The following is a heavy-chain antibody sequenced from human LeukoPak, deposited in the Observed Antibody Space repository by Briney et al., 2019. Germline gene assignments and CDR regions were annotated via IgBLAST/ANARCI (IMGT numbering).Heavy chain of an antibody. CDR1: GCSFTSYW. J-gene: IGHJ5*02. CDR3: ARYHEDYYDSSGYPTRINWFDP. D-gene: IGHD3-22*01. CDR2: IYPGDSDT. V-gene: IGHV5-51*01. Sequence: GESRQISCKGSGCSFTSYWIGWVRQMPGKGLEWMGIIYPGDSDTGYSPSFQGQVTISADKSISTAYLQWSSLKASDTAMYYCARYHEDYYDSSGYPTRINWFDPWGQGTLVTVSS.